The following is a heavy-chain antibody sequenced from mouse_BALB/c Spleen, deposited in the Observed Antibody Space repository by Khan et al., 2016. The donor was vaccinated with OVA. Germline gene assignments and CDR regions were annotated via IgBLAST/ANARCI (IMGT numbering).Heavy chain of an antibody. CDR3: ARDYWFVY. J-gene: IGHJ3*01. Sequence: VQLKESGGGLVKPGGSLKVSCAASGFTFSNYAMSWVRQTPEKRLEWVASISSGGRTYYPDSVKGRFTISRDNARNILYLQMSSLRSDDTAMYYCARDYWFVYWGQGTLVTVSA. CDR2: ISSGGRT. V-gene: IGHV5-6-5*01. CDR1: GFTFSNYA.